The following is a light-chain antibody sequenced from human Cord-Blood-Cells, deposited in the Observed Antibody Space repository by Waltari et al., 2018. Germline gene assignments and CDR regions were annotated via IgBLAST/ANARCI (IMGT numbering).Light chain of an antibody. CDR1: SSDVAGSNY. CDR2: DVR. Sequence: QSALTQPASVPGSPGQPLTIPCTGTSSDVAGSNYLSWYQQHPGKAPNLLIHDVRNLPSGVSNRFSGSKSGNTASLTISGLQAEDKADYYCSSYTSSSTLVFGTGTKVTVL. J-gene: IGLJ1*01. CDR3: SSYTSSSTLV. V-gene: IGLV2-14*01.